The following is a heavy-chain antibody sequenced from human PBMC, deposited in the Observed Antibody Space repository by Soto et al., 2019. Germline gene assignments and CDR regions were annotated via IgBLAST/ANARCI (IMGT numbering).Heavy chain of an antibody. CDR1: GYTFTTYG. D-gene: IGHD6-19*01. J-gene: IGHJ4*02. Sequence: QVQLVQSGSEVKEPGASVKVSCKASGYTFTTYGISWVRQSPGQGLEWMGWINAYNGNTNYAQNLQGRVTMTTDTSTSTTYMELRSLRSDDTAVYYCARDPVAGTYFDYWCQGTLVTVSS. CDR2: INAYNGNT. CDR3: ARDPVAGTYFDY. V-gene: IGHV1-18*01.